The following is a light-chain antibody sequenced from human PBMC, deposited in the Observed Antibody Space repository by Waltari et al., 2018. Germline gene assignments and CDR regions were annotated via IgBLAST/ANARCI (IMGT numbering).Light chain of an antibody. Sequence: IVLTQFPATLSLSPGERATLSCRASQSVISFLAWYQQKPGQAPRLLIYDASNRATGVPSRFSGSGSGTDFTLTISSLEPEDFAVYYCQHRSNWPLTFGGGTKVEIK. J-gene: IGKJ4*01. CDR1: QSVISF. CDR2: DAS. V-gene: IGKV3-11*01. CDR3: QHRSNWPLT.